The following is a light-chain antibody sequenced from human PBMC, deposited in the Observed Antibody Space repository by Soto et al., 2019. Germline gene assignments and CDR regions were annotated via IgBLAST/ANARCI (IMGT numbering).Light chain of an antibody. V-gene: IGKV3-20*01. CDR2: GAS. J-gene: IGKJ2*01. CDR3: QLYGSSPPYT. Sequence: EIVLTQSPGTLSLSPGERATLSCRASQSFSSNYLAWYQQKPGQAPRLLIYGASSRATCLPDRFSGSGSGTDFTLTISRLDPEDFAVLYCQLYGSSPPYTFGQGTKLEIK. CDR1: QSFSSNY.